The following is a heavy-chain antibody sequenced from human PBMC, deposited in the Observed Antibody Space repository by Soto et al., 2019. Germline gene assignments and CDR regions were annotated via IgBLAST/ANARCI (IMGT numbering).Heavy chain of an antibody. CDR3: ARDRIAARPGYYGMDV. CDR2: ISSSSSYI. J-gene: IGHJ6*02. V-gene: IGHV3-21*01. CDR1: GFTFSSYS. D-gene: IGHD6-6*01. Sequence: PGGSLRLSCAASGFTFSSYSMNWVRQAPGKGLEGVSSISSSSSYIYYADSVKGRFTISRDNAKNSLYLQMNSLRAEDTAVYYCARDRIAARPGYYGMDVWGQGTTVTVSS.